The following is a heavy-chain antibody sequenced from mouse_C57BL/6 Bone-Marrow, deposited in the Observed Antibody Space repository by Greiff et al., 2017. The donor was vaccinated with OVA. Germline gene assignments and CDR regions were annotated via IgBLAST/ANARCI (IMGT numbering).Heavy chain of an antibody. V-gene: IGHV1-64*01. Sequence: QVQLQQPGAGLVKPGASVKLSCKASGYTFTSYWMHWVKQRPGQGLEWIGMIHPNSGSTNYNEKFKSKATLTVDKSSSTAYMQLSSLTSEDSAVYYCAREWLLRKAYWGQGTLVTVSA. J-gene: IGHJ3*01. CDR3: AREWLLRKAY. CDR1: GYTFTSYW. D-gene: IGHD2-3*01. CDR2: IHPNSGST.